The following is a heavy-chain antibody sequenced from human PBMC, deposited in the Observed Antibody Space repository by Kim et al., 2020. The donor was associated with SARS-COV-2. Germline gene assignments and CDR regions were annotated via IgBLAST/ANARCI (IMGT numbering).Heavy chain of an antibody. CDR1: GGSISSSSYY. CDR2: IYYSGST. Sequence: SETLSLTCTVSGGSISSSSYYWGWIRQPPGKGLEWIGSIYYSGSTYYNPSLKSRVTISVDTSKNQFSLKLSSVTAADTAVYYCARLEATTRLYYYYYYGMDVWGQGTTVTVSS. J-gene: IGHJ6*02. D-gene: IGHD5-12*01. CDR3: ARLEATTRLYYYYYYGMDV. V-gene: IGHV4-39*01.